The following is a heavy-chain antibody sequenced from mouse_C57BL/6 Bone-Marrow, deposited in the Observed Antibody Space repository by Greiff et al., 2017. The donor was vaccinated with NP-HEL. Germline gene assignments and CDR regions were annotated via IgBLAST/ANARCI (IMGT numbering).Heavy chain of an antibody. D-gene: IGHD1-1*01. CDR3: TAGVVSFDY. CDR1: GFTFSNYW. J-gene: IGHJ2*01. V-gene: IGHV6-3*01. CDR2: IRLKSDNYAT. Sequence: EVQLVESGGGLVQPGGSMKLSCVASGFTFSNYWMNWVRQSPEKGLEWVAQIRLKSDNYATHYAESVKGRFTISRDDSKSSVYLQMNNLRAEDTGIYYCTAGVVSFDYWGQGTTLTVSS.